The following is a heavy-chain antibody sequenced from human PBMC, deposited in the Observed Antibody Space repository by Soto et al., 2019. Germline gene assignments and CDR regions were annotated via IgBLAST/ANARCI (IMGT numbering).Heavy chain of an antibody. CDR1: GFTFSNYA. Sequence: QVQLVESGGGVVQPGRSLRLSCAASGFTFSNYAMHWVRQAPGKGLEWVAVISYDGSNKYYADSVKGRFTISRDNSKNTRFLQMNRLRAEDTAVYYCAKDYYDSSGYYSEYFQHWGQGTLVTVSS. J-gene: IGHJ1*01. V-gene: IGHV3-30*18. CDR2: ISYDGSNK. CDR3: AKDYYDSSGYYSEYFQH. D-gene: IGHD3-22*01.